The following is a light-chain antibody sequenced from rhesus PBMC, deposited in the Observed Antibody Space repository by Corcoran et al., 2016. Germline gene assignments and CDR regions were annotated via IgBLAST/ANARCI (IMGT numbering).Light chain of an antibody. CDR1: QGISNW. J-gene: IGKJ1*01. CDR3: QQFNIVPWT. V-gene: IGKV1-21*01. CDR2: KAS. Sequence: DIQMTQSPSSLSASVGDRVTITCRASQGISNWLAWYQQKPGKAHKVLIYKASSLQSGVPSRFSGSGPGTDFTLTISSLQPEDFGSYFCQQFNIVPWTFGQGTKVEIK.